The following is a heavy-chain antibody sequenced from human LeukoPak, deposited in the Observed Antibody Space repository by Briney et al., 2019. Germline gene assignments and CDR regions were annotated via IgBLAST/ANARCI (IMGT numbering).Heavy chain of an antibody. J-gene: IGHJ4*02. Sequence: GGSLRLSCAASGFTFSSYTMHWVRQAPGKALEYVSFIHHNGEMTSYAESVRGRFTVSRDNSKNTLFLELSSLRTDDTAVYYCVRDMSGKYSFDYWGQGTLVIVST. CDR1: GFTFSSYT. V-gene: IGHV3-64D*06. D-gene: IGHD1-26*01. CDR2: IHHNGEMT. CDR3: VRDMSGKYSFDY.